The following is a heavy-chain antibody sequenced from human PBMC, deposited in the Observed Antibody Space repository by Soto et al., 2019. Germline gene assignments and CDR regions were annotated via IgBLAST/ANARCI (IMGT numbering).Heavy chain of an antibody. Sequence: EVQLVESGGGLVQPGGSLRLSCAASGFTVSSNYMSWVRQAPGKGLEWVSVIYSGGSTYYADSVKGRFTISRDNSKNTLYLQMNSLRAEDTAVYYCAREGPRVYSSSWYERSWFDPWGQGTLVTVSS. CDR3: AREGPRVYSSSWYERSWFDP. D-gene: IGHD6-13*01. CDR2: IYSGGST. J-gene: IGHJ5*02. V-gene: IGHV3-66*01. CDR1: GFTVSSNY.